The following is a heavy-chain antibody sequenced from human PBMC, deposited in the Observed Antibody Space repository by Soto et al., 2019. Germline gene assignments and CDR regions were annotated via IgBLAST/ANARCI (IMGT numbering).Heavy chain of an antibody. J-gene: IGHJ4*02. CDR1: GFTFSSYN. V-gene: IGHV3-48*02. D-gene: IGHD5-18*01. CDR2: ISSSSGTI. CDR3: ARPRGYSYVLPDY. Sequence: EVQLVESGGGLVQPGGSLRLSCSASGFTFSSYNMNWVRQAPGKGLEWVSYISSSSGTIYYADSVKGRFTISRDNANNSLYLQLNSMRDEDTAVYYCARPRGYSYVLPDYWGQGTLVTVSS.